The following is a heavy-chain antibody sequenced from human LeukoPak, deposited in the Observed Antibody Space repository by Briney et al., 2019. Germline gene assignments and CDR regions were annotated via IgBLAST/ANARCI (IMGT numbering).Heavy chain of an antibody. CDR1: GFTFSGSA. Sequence: GGSLRLSCAASGFTFSGSAMHWVRQASGKGLGWVGRIRSKANSYATAYAASVKGRFTISRDDSKNTAYLQMNSLKTEDTAVYYCTRYCSGGSCYSKNYYYGMDVWGQGTTVTVSS. CDR2: IRSKANSYAT. D-gene: IGHD2-15*01. V-gene: IGHV3-73*01. CDR3: TRYCSGGSCYSKNYYYGMDV. J-gene: IGHJ6*02.